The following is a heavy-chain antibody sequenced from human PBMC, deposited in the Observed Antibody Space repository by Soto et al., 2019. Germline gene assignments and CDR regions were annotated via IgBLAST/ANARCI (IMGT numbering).Heavy chain of an antibody. CDR1: GFTFSSYG. J-gene: IGHJ4*02. D-gene: IGHD1-1*01. V-gene: IGHV3-30*18. CDR3: AKDRTTYISYYFDY. Sequence: GGSLRLSCAASGFTFSSYGMHWVRQAPGKGLEWVAVISYDGSNKYYADSVKGRFTISRDNSKNTLYLQMNSLRAEDTAVYYCAKDRTTYISYYFDYWGQGTLVTVSS. CDR2: ISYDGSNK.